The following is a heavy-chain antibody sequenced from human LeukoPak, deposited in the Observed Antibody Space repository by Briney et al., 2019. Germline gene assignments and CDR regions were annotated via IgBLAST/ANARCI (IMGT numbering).Heavy chain of an antibody. D-gene: IGHD1-14*01. CDR3: AGGSGWITGD. CDR2: IKQDGSEI. Sequence: QSGGSLRLSCSASGFTFGSYWMNWVRQAPGKGPEWVASIKQDGSEINYVDSVKGRFIISRDNAKNSLYLQMNSLRVDDTAVYYCAGGSGWITGDWGHGTLVTVSS. V-gene: IGHV3-7*03. J-gene: IGHJ4*01. CDR1: GFTFGSYW.